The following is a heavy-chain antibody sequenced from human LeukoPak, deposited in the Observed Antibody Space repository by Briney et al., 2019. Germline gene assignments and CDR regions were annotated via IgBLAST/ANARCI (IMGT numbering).Heavy chain of an antibody. V-gene: IGHV4-59*08. CDR1: GGSISSYY. J-gene: IGHJ3*02. CDR2: IYYSGST. Sequence: PSETLSLTCTVSGGSISSYYWSWIRQPPVKGLEWIGYIYYSGSTNYNPSLKSRVTISVDTSKNQFSLKLSSVTAADTAVYYCAGHQWLLRDPVAWYAFDIWGQGTMVTVSS. CDR3: AGHQWLLRDPVAWYAFDI. D-gene: IGHD3-22*01.